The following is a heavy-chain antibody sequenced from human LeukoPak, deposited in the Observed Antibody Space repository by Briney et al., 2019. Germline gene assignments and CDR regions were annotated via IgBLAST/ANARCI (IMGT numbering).Heavy chain of an antibody. V-gene: IGHV1-46*01. D-gene: IGHD4-17*01. Sequence: GASVKVSCKASGYTFTSYYMHWVRQAPGQGLEWMGIINPSGGSTSYAQKFQGRVTMTRDMSTSTVYMELSSLRSEDTAVYYCAGSGMTTVNYNWFDPWGQGTLVTVSS. CDR2: INPSGGST. J-gene: IGHJ5*02. CDR1: GYTFTSYY. CDR3: AGSGMTTVNYNWFDP.